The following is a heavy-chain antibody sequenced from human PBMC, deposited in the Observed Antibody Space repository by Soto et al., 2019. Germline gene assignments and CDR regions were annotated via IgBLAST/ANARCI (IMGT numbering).Heavy chain of an antibody. D-gene: IGHD3-3*01. V-gene: IGHV3-23*01. CDR2: MSGAGRSS. CDR3: AKGPIFGVENIYDY. Sequence: DVQLLESGGDLVQPGGSLRLSCAASGFTFSSYAMSWVRQAPGKGLEWVSSMSGAGRSSYDADSVKGRFTISRDNSKNTLYLQMNNMRAEDTALYYSAKGPIFGVENIYDYWGQGTLVTVSS. J-gene: IGHJ4*02. CDR1: GFTFSSYA.